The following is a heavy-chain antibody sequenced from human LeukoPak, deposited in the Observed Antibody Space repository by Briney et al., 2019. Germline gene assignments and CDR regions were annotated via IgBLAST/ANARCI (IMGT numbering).Heavy chain of an antibody. J-gene: IGHJ3*02. CDR2: IYPGDSDT. Sequence: GESLKISCKGSGYSFTNYWIGWVRQMPGKGLEWMGIIYPGDSDTRYSPSFQGQVTISADKSISTAYLQWSSLKASDTAMYYCARVESRYTCPATVTTSDRICGAFDIWGQGTMVTVSS. CDR1: GYSFTNYW. CDR3: ARVESRYTCPATVTTSDRICGAFDI. D-gene: IGHD4-17*01. V-gene: IGHV5-51*01.